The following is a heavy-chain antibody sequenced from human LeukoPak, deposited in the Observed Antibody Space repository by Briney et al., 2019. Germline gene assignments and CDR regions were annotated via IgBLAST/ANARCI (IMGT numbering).Heavy chain of an antibody. V-gene: IGHV4-39*07. CDR1: GGSISSSSYY. Sequence: PSETLSLTCTVSGGSISSSSYYWGWIRQPPGKGLEWIGSIYYSGSTYYNPSLKSRVTISVDTSKNQFSLKLSSVTAADTAVYYCARYNVGYYYMDVWGKGTTVTVSS. CDR3: ARYNVGYYYMDV. CDR2: IYYSGST. D-gene: IGHD1-1*01. J-gene: IGHJ6*03.